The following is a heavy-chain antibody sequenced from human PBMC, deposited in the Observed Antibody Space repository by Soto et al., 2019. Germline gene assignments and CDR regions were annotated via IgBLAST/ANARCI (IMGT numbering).Heavy chain of an antibody. Sequence: LRLSCAASGFTFSDYYMIWIRQASGKGLEWVSYISSSSSYTNYADSVKGRFTISRDNAKNSLYLQMNSLRAEDTAVYYCARAPMGYDSSGDHYWGQGTLVTVSS. D-gene: IGHD3-22*01. V-gene: IGHV3-11*06. CDR1: GFTFSDYY. CDR2: ISSSSSYT. J-gene: IGHJ4*02. CDR3: ARAPMGYDSSGDHY.